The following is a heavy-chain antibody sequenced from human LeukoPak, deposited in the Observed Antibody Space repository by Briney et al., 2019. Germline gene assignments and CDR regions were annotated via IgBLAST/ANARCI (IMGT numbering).Heavy chain of an antibody. CDR3: ARGRGAVAGTFDY. D-gene: IGHD6-19*01. CDR1: GGSISSYY. Sequence: SETLSLTCTVSGGSISSYYWSWIRQPPGKGLEWIGYIYYSGSTNYNPSLKSRVTISVDTSKNQFSLKLSSVTAADTAVYYCARGRGAVAGTFDYWGQGTLVTVSS. CDR2: IYYSGST. J-gene: IGHJ4*02. V-gene: IGHV4-59*01.